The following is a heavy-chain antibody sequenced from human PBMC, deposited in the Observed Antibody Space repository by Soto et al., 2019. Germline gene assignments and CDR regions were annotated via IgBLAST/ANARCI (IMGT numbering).Heavy chain of an antibody. Sequence: SETLSLTCTVSGGSLSSYYWSWIRQPPGKGLEWIGYIYYSGSTNYNPSLKSRVTISVDTSKNQFPLKLSSVTAADTAVYYCARGAVTLDAFHIWGQGTMVTVSS. CDR1: GGSLSSYY. CDR3: ARGAVTLDAFHI. J-gene: IGHJ3*02. D-gene: IGHD4-17*01. CDR2: IYYSGST. V-gene: IGHV4-59*01.